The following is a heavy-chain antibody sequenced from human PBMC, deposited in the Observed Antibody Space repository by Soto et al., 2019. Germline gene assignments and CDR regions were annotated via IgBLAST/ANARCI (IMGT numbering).Heavy chain of an antibody. V-gene: IGHV1-69*04. CDR1: GGTFSSYT. J-gene: IGHJ4*02. CDR3: ARDRCSSTSCSANFDY. CDR2: IIPILGIA. D-gene: IGHD2-2*01. Sequence: GSSVKLSCKASGGTFSSYTISWVRQAPGQGLEWMGRIIPILGIANYAQKFQGRVTITADKSTSTAYMELSSLRSEDTAVYYCARDRCSSTSCSANFDYWGQGTLVTVSS.